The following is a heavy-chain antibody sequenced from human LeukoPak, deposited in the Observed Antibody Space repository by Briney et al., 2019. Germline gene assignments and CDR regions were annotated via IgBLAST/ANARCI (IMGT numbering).Heavy chain of an antibody. CDR1: GGSISSSSYY. D-gene: IGHD3-10*01. V-gene: IGHV4-39*01. Sequence: PSETLSLTCTVSGGSISSSSYYWGWIRQPPGKGLEWIGSIYYSGSTYYNPSLKSRVTISVDTSKNQFSLKLSSVTAADTAVYYCARLLLWFGESYHFDYWGQGTLVTVSS. CDR3: ARLLLWFGESYHFDY. CDR2: IYYSGST. J-gene: IGHJ4*02.